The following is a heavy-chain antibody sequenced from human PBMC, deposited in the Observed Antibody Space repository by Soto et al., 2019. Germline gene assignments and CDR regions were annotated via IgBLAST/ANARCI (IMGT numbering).Heavy chain of an antibody. Sequence: EVQLVESGGGLVQPGGSLKLSCAVSGFTFSGSAIHWVRQTSGKGLEWVGRIRSKANNYATAYAPSVKGRFTISRDDLKNTVYLQMNSLKTEDTAMYYCTRSLEGGSGSNDYWGQGTLVTVSS. CDR1: GFTFSGSA. CDR2: IRSKANNYAT. D-gene: IGHD3-10*01. V-gene: IGHV3-73*01. CDR3: TRSLEGGSGSNDY. J-gene: IGHJ4*02.